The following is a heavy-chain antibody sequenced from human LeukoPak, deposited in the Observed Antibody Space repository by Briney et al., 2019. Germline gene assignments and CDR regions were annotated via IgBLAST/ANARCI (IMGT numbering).Heavy chain of an antibody. CDR1: GFTFSNYN. Sequence: PGGSLRLSCAASGFTFSNYNMNWVRQAPGKAMDWVSSITSSGTYIFYADSVKGRFTISRDNAKNSLYLQMDSLGPEDTAVYYCAKAEGFGELFLPNFDYWGQGTLVTVSS. J-gene: IGHJ4*02. D-gene: IGHD3-10*01. CDR3: AKAEGFGELFLPNFDY. V-gene: IGHV3-21*01. CDR2: ITSSGTYI.